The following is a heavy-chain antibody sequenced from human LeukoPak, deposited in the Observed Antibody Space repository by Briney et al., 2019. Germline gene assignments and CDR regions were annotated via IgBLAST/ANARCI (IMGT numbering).Heavy chain of an antibody. CDR1: GFTFGDYA. Sequence: GGSLRLSCTASGFTFGDYAMSWVRQAPGKGLEWVGFIRSKAYGVTTEYAASVKGRFTISRDDSKSIAYLQMNSLKTEDTAVYYCTTTYCGGDCYPPNYWGQGTLVTVSS. CDR3: TTTYCGGDCYPPNY. V-gene: IGHV3-49*04. CDR2: IRSKAYGVTT. D-gene: IGHD2-21*02. J-gene: IGHJ4*02.